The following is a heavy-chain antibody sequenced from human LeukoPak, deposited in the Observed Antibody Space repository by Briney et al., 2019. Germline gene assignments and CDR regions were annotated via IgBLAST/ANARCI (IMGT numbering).Heavy chain of an antibody. J-gene: IGHJ4*02. CDR1: GGSISSYY. Sequence: SETLSLTCTVSGGSISSYYWSWIRQPPGRGLEWIGYIYYSGSTNYSPSLKSRVTISVDTSKNQFSLKLSSVTAADTAVYYCAREGAARHFDYWGQGTLVTVSS. CDR3: AREGAARHFDY. CDR2: IYYSGST. V-gene: IGHV4-59*01. D-gene: IGHD6-6*01.